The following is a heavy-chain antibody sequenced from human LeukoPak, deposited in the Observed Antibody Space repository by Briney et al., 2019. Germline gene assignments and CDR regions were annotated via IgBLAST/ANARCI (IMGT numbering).Heavy chain of an antibody. CDR1: GDSISSDTYY. D-gene: IGHD3-22*01. Sequence: SQTLSLTCTVSGDSISSDTYYWNWIRQSAGKELEWIGRIYTSGDTYYNPSLKSRVTISVDTSKNQFSLKLISVTAADAAMYYCAREYRSGYFYVHDAFDMWGQGTMVIVSS. CDR3: AREYRSGYFYVHDAFDM. V-gene: IGHV4-61*02. CDR2: IYTSGDT. J-gene: IGHJ3*02.